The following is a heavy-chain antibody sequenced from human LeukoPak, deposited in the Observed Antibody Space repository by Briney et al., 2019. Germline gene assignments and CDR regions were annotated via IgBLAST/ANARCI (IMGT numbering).Heavy chain of an antibody. J-gene: IGHJ4*02. CDR1: GGTFSSYA. D-gene: IGHD5-18*01. Sequence: SVKVSCKASGGTFSSYAISWVRQAPGQGLEWMGGVIPIFGTANYAQKFQGRVTITADESTSTAYMELSSLRSEDTAVYYCARERGYSYGLFDYWGQGTLVTVSS. V-gene: IGHV1-69*13. CDR3: ARERGYSYGLFDY. CDR2: VIPIFGTA.